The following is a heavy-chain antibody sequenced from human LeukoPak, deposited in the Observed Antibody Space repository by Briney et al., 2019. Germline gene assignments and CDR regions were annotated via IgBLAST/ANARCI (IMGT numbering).Heavy chain of an antibody. CDR1: GYTFTSYY. V-gene: IGHV1-2*04. J-gene: IGHJ6*04. CDR2: INPNSGGT. D-gene: IGHD6-13*01. CDR3: ARDLGIAAAGVYYGMDV. Sequence: ASVKVSCKASGYTFTSYYMHWVRQAPGQGLEWMGWINPNSGGTNYAQKFQGWVTMTRDTSISTAYMELSRLRSDDTAVYYCARDLGIAAAGVYYGMDVWGKGTTVTVSS.